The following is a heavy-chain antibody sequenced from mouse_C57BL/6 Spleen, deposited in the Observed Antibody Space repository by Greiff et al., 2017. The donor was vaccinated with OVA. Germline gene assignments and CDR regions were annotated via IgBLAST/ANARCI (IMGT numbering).Heavy chain of an antibody. D-gene: IGHD2-5*01. Sequence: QVQLQQPGAELVKPGASVKLSCKASGYTFTSYWMPWVKQRPGQGLEWIGNINPSNGGTNYNEKFKSKATLTVDKSSSTAYMQLSSLTSEDSAVYCGGKGAYYSNPGFDYWGQGTTLTVSS. V-gene: IGHV1-53*01. CDR2: INPSNGGT. J-gene: IGHJ2*01. CDR3: GKGAYYSNPGFDY. CDR1: GYTFTSYW.